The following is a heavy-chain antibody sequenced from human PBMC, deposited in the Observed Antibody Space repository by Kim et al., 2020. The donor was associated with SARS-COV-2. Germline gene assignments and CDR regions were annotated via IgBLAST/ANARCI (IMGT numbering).Heavy chain of an antibody. D-gene: IGHD3-9*01. Sequence: GGSLRLSCAASGFPVSSKYMIWVRQAPGMGLEWLAAIYSGGSTGYADSVRGRFTISRDSSRNTVSLQLDSLRAADTAVYYCAVSLTTAGAYDYWGQGTLVTVSS. J-gene: IGHJ4*02. CDR1: GFPVSSKY. CDR3: AVSLTTAGAYDY. CDR2: IYSGGST. V-gene: IGHV3-66*01.